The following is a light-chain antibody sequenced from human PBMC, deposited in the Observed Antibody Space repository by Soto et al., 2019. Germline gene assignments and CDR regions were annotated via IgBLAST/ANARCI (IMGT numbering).Light chain of an antibody. J-gene: IGKJ2*02. CDR2: AAS. Sequence: DIQMTQSPSPLSTSLGDRVTITCRASQSIKNYLNWYQHKSGTAPSLLIYAASNLQSGAPSRFSGSGVGTDFTLTINSLRPEDFATYYCQHTYDSPGTLGPGTKLDI. CDR1: QSIKNY. V-gene: IGKV1-39*01. CDR3: QHTYDSPGT.